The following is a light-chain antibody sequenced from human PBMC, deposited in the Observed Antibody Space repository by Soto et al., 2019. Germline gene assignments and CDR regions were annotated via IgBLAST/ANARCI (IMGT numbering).Light chain of an antibody. CDR1: NSNIGSNA. J-gene: IGLJ3*02. V-gene: IGLV1-44*01. Sequence: QSVLTQPPSASGTPGQRVSISCSGSNSNIGSNAVNWYQQVPGRAPKLLVYDNNQRPSGVPDRLSGSKSGTSASLAISGLQSEDEADYYCAAWDDTLKAVVFGGGTKVTVL. CDR3: AAWDDTLKAVV. CDR2: DNN.